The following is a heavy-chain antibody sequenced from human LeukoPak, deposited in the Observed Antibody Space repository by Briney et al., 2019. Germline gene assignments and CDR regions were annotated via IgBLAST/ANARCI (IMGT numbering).Heavy chain of an antibody. J-gene: IGHJ6*03. CDR2: IIPIFGTA. V-gene: IGHV1-69*06. CDR3: ASVAVDTAMASGYYYYYYMDV. D-gene: IGHD5-18*01. Sequence: SVKVSCKASGGTFSSYAISWVRQAPGQGLEWMGGIIPIFGTANYAQKFQGRVTITADKSTSTAYMELSSLRSEDTAVYYCASVAVDTAMASGYYYYYYMDVWGKGTTVTVSS. CDR1: GGTFSSYA.